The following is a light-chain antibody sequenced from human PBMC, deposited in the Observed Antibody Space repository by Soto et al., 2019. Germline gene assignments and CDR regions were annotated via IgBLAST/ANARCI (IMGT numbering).Light chain of an antibody. CDR1: SSDVGGYNY. V-gene: IGLV2-14*01. CDR2: EVS. CDR3: SSYTSGSTGV. J-gene: IGLJ3*02. Sequence: QSALTQPASVSGSPGQSITISCTGTSSDVGGYNYVSWYQQYPGKAPKLMIFEVSNRPSGVSNRFSGSKSGNTASLTISGLQAEDEADYYCSSYTSGSTGVFGGGTKLTVL.